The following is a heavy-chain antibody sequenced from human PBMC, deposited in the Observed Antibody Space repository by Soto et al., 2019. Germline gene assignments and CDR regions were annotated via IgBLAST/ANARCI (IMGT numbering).Heavy chain of an antibody. J-gene: IGHJ6*02. D-gene: IGHD5-12*01. V-gene: IGHV5-51*01. CDR1: GYSFTSYW. CDR3: ASSTDRVYDEYNYYGMEG. Sequence: ESLKISCKVSGYSFTSYWIGWVRQVPGEGLEWMGIICPGDSDTRYSPSFQGQVTISADKSISTAYLQWSSLKASDTAMYYCASSTDRVYDEYNYYGMEGSGQGPMGT. CDR2: ICPGDSDT.